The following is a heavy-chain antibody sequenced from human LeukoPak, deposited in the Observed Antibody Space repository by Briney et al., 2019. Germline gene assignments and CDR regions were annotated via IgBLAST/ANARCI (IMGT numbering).Heavy chain of an antibody. CDR3: AGRGSRAAAGIWTDYYYYYMDV. V-gene: IGHV4-39*01. CDR2: IYYSGST. Sequence: SETLSLTCTVSGGSISSSSYYWGWIRQPPGKGLEWIGSIYYSGSTYYNPSLKSRVTISVDTSKNQFSLNLSSVTAAATAVYYCAGRGSRAAAGIWTDYYYYYMDVCGKGNTVTVSS. CDR1: GGSISSSSYY. D-gene: IGHD6-13*01. J-gene: IGHJ6*03.